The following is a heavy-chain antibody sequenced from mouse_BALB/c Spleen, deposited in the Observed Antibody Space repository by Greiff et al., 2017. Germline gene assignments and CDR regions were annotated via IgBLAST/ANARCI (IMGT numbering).Heavy chain of an antibody. Sequence: EVQLQQSGPELVKPGASVKISCKASGYSFTGYFMNWVMQSHGKSLEWIGRINPYNGDTFYNQKFKGKATLTVDKSSSTAHMELRSLASEDSAVYYCARGRNGYPFDYWGQGTTLTVSS. V-gene: IGHV1-20*02. CDR1: GYSFTGYF. D-gene: IGHD2-2*01. CDR2: INPYNGDT. CDR3: ARGRNGYPFDY. J-gene: IGHJ2*01.